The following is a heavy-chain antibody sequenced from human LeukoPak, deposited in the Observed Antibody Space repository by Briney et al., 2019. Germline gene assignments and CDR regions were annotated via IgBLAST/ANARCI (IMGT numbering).Heavy chain of an antibody. CDR3: ARITMVRGAMGGFDY. D-gene: IGHD3-10*01. CDR2: IDWDDDK. CDR1: GFSLSTSGMC. J-gene: IGHJ4*02. V-gene: IGHV2-70*11. Sequence: QSGPALVKPTQTLTLTCTFSGFSLSTSGMCVSWIRQPPGKALEWLARIDWDDDKYYSTSLKTRLTISKDTSKNQVVLTMTNMDPVGTATYYCARITMVRGAMGGFDYWGQGTLVTVSS.